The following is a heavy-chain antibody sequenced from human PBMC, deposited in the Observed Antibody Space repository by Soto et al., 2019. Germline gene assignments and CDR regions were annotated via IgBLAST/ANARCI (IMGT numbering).Heavy chain of an antibody. Sequence: SQTLSLTCAISGDSVSSNSAGWNWIRQSPSRGLEWLGRTYYRSKWYNDYAVSVKSRITINPDTSKNQFSLQLNSVTPEDTAVYYGARGAKQPVGYCSSTSCYSFDFWGQGTLVTVSS. V-gene: IGHV6-1*01. CDR2: TYYRSKWYN. CDR3: ARGAKQPVGYCSSTSCYSFDF. CDR1: GDSVSSNSAG. J-gene: IGHJ4*02. D-gene: IGHD2-2*01.